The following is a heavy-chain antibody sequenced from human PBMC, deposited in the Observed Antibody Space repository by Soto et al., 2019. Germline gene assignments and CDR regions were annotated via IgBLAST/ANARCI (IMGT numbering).Heavy chain of an antibody. J-gene: IGHJ4*02. Sequence: ASVKVSCKASGYTFTTYDIHWVRQTPGQVLEWMGIITPRGGSTSYAPRFQGRVTMTRDTSTNTVYMELSSLTSEDTAMYYCARGATVVELPYVDWGQGTLVTVSS. D-gene: IGHD1-7*01. CDR1: GYTFTTYD. CDR2: ITPRGGST. CDR3: ARGATVVELPYVD. V-gene: IGHV1-46*01.